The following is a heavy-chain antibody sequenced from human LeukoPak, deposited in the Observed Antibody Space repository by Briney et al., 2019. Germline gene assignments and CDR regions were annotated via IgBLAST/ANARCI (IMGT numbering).Heavy chain of an antibody. J-gene: IGHJ4*02. CDR2: IGGSGGRT. CDR1: GFTFNNYA. CDR3: ARENYALPDY. V-gene: IGHV3-23*01. D-gene: IGHD1-7*01. Sequence: PGGSLRLSGSASGFTFNNYAMSWVRQAPGKGLEWVSTIGGSGGRTFYADSVKGRFTISRDNSNNTLYLQMNSLRAEDTAVYYCARENYALPDYWGQGTLVTVSS.